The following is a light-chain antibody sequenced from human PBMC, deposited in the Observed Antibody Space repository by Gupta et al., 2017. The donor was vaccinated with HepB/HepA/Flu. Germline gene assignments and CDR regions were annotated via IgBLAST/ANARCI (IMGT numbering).Light chain of an antibody. CDR1: KLEDKY. CDR3: QAWDTTTLYV. J-gene: IGLJ1*01. V-gene: IGLV3-1*01. Sequence: PPSVSVSPGQTATITFSGHKLEDKYACWYQQKPGQSPVLVMYQDNKRPSGIPERFSGSNSGNTATLTISGTQAMDEADYYCQAWDTTTLYVFGTGTKVTVL. CDR2: QDN.